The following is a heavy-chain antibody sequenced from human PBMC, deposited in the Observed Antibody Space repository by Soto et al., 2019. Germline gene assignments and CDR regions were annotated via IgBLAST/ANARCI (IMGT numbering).Heavy chain of an antibody. CDR1: GGSFSGYY. Sequence: QVQLQQWGAGLLKPSETLSLTCAVYGGSFSGYYWSWLRQPPGKGLEWIGEINHSGSTNYNPSLKRRVPISVYTSKNQFSLKLSSVTAADTAVYYCARVVWVRQYGMEVWCQGTTVTVSS. V-gene: IGHV4-34*01. J-gene: IGHJ6*02. CDR3: ARVVWVRQYGMEV. CDR2: INHSGST. D-gene: IGHD6-6*01.